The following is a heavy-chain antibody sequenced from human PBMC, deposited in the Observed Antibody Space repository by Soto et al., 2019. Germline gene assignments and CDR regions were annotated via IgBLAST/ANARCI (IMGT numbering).Heavy chain of an antibody. D-gene: IGHD3-3*01. CDR3: ATPPAYYDFWSGYLKD. J-gene: IGHJ4*02. CDR1: GYTLTELA. Sequence: GASVKVSCKVSGYTLTELAIHWVRQAPGKGLEWVGGFDPEDVETIYAQKFQGRVTMTEDTSADTAYLELSSLRSEDTAIYYCATPPAYYDFWSGYLKDWGQGTLVTVSS. CDR2: FDPEDVET. V-gene: IGHV1-24*01.